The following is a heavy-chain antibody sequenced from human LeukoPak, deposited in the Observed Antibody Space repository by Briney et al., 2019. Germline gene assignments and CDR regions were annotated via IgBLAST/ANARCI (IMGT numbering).Heavy chain of an antibody. J-gene: IGHJ6*03. D-gene: IGHD3-3*01. Sequence: SETLSLTCTVSGGSIRNNNYHWGWIRQPPGKGLEWIGSIYYSGSTYYNPSLKSRVTISVDTSKNQFSLKLSSVTAADTAVYYCARAARALDFWSGYLYYMDVWGKGTTVTVSS. CDR3: ARAARALDFWSGYLYYMDV. CDR2: IYYSGST. V-gene: IGHV4-39*07. CDR1: GGSIRNNNYH.